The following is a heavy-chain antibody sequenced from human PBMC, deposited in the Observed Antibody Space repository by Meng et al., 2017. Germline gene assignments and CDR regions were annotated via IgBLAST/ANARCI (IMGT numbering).Heavy chain of an antibody. Sequence: VQLVESGGALVQLGGALSISCAASGFTFNNYWMHWVRQVPGKGLVWVSRISGDGSITNYADSVKGRFTISRDNAKNTLYLQMNSLRPEDTAVYYCLDEAPRSDYWGQGSLVTVSS. CDR3: LDEAPRSDY. CDR1: GFTFNNYW. J-gene: IGHJ4*02. D-gene: IGHD1-1*01. V-gene: IGHV3-74*01. CDR2: ISGDGSIT.